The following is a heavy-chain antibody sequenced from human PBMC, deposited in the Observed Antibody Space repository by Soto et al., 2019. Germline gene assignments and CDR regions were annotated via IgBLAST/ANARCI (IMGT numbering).Heavy chain of an antibody. Sequence: GGSLRLSCAASGFTFSSYAMSWVRQAPGKGLEWVSAISGSGGSTYYADSVKGRFTISRDNSKNTLYLQMNSLRAEDTAVYYCVWLTRYYYGMDVWGQGTTVTVSS. D-gene: IGHD6-19*01. CDR3: VWLTRYYYGMDV. V-gene: IGHV3-23*01. CDR1: GFTFSSYA. CDR2: ISGSGGST. J-gene: IGHJ6*02.